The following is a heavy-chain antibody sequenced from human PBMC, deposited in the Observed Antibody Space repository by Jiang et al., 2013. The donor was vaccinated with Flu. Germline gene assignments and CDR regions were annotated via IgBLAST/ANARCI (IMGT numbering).Heavy chain of an antibody. V-gene: IGHV1-18*01. J-gene: IGHJ4*02. CDR1: GYTFSLYS. D-gene: IGHD5-24*01. CDR2: ISAYNGNT. Sequence: SGAEVKKPGASVKVSCTASGYTFSLYSISWVRQAPGQGLEWMGWISAYNGNTNYAQKLQGRVTMTTDSSTSTAYMELRSLRSDDTAVYYCARDFGERATIMGSFDYWGQGTLVTVSS. CDR3: ARDFGERATIMGSFDY.